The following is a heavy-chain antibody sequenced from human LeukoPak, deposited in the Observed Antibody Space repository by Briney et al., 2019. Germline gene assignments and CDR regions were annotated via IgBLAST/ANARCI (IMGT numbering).Heavy chain of an antibody. CDR2: IFAGGST. CDR3: ARGDFEH. V-gene: IGHV3-66*01. CDR1: GFSVGTNF. J-gene: IGHJ4*02. Sequence: GGSLRLSCAASGFSVGTNFVSWVRQAPGRGLEWVSTIFAGGSTYYADSVKGRFTTSRDNSRNTAYLQMNSLRAEDTAVYYCARGDFEHWGQGTLVTVSS.